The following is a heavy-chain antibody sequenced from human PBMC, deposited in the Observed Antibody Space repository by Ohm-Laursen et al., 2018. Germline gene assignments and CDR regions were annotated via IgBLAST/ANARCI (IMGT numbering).Heavy chain of an antibody. CDR1: GFTFSSYG. D-gene: IGHD2-2*01. Sequence: PLRLSCAASGFTFSSYGMHWVRQAPGKGLEWVAVIWYDGSNKYYADSVKGRFTISRDNTKNTLYLQMNSLRAEDTALYYCASRSPALDYWGQGTPVTVSS. CDR3: ASRSPALDY. V-gene: IGHV3-33*01. CDR2: IWYDGSNK. J-gene: IGHJ4*02.